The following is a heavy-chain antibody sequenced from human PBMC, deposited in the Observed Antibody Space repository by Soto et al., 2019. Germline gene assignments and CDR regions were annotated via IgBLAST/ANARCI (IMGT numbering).Heavy chain of an antibody. V-gene: IGHV3-23*01. CDR1: GFTFNTYA. CDR2: ISWSGDRT. CDR3: AKGRARKENGVVDGEGY. J-gene: IGHJ4*02. Sequence: HPGGSLRLSCATSGFTFNTYAMRWVRQAPGKGLEWVSAISWSGDRTFYADSVKGRFTISKDNSKNTLYLQMSSLRAEDTAVYYCAKGRARKENGVVDGEGYWGQGTLVTVSS. D-gene: IGHD3-3*01.